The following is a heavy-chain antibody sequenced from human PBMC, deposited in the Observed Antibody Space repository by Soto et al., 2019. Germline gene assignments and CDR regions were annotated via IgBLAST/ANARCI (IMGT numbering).Heavy chain of an antibody. CDR3: ARKRGRYYFDY. Sequence: ASVKVSCKASGGTFSSYAISWVRQAPGQGLEWMGGIIPILGIANYAQKFQGRVTITADKSTSTAYMELSSLRSEDTAVYYCARKRGRYYFDYWGQGTLVTVSS. J-gene: IGHJ4*02. CDR2: IIPILGIA. CDR1: GGTFSSYA. V-gene: IGHV1-69*10. D-gene: IGHD3-16*01.